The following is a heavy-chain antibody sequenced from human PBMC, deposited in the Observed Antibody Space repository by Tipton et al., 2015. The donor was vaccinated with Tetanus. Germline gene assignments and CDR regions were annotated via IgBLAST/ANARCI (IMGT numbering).Heavy chain of an antibody. Sequence: SLRLSCAASGFNFGSYAMNWVRQAPGMGLEWVSDINGGGGSTHYADSVKGRFTISRDNSKNTVYLQMNSLRVEDTALYYCAKDRSFALVNALDMRGPGTLVTVS. CDR3: AKDRSFALVNALDM. CDR1: GFNFGSYA. D-gene: IGHD3/OR15-3a*01. CDR2: INGGGGST. V-gene: IGHV3-23*01. J-gene: IGHJ3*02.